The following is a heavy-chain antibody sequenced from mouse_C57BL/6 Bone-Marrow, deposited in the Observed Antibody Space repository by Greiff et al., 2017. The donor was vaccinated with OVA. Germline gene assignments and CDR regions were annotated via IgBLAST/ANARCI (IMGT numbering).Heavy chain of an antibody. CDR3: ARWDYGGAWFAY. CDR1: GYTFTSYG. J-gene: IGHJ3*01. D-gene: IGHD2-4*01. Sequence: QVQLQQSGAELARPGASVKLSCKASGYTFTSYGISWVKQRTGQGLEWIGEIYPRSGNTYYNEKFKGKATLTADKSSSTAYMELRSLTSEESAVYFCARWDYGGAWFAYWGQGTLVTVSA. V-gene: IGHV1-81*01. CDR2: IYPRSGNT.